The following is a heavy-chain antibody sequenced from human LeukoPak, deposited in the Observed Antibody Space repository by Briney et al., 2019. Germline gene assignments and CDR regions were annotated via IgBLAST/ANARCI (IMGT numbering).Heavy chain of an antibody. CDR1: GGSISSGTYC. D-gene: IGHD3-10*01. Sequence: PSETLSLTCTVSGGSISSGTYCWSWIRQHPGKGLEWIAYICYSGSTYYSSSLKSRVTMSVDSSENQFSLKLSSLTAADTAVYYCARYASGSSQGYFDYWGQGTLVTVSS. J-gene: IGHJ4*02. CDR2: ICYSGST. CDR3: ARYASGSSQGYFDY. V-gene: IGHV4-31*03.